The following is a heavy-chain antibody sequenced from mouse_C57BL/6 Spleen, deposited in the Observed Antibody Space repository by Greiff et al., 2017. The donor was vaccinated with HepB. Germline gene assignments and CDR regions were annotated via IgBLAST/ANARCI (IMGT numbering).Heavy chain of an antibody. J-gene: IGHJ2*01. CDR1: GYAFTNYL. CDR2: INPGSGGT. Sequence: QVQLKQSGAELVRPGTSVKVSCKASGYAFTNYLIEWVKQRPGQGLEWIGVINPGSGGTNYNEKFKGKATLTADKSSSTAYMQLSSLTSEDSAVYFCARSGGNYVGYYFDYWGQGTTLTVSS. CDR3: ARSGGNYVGYYFDY. V-gene: IGHV1-54*01. D-gene: IGHD2-1*01.